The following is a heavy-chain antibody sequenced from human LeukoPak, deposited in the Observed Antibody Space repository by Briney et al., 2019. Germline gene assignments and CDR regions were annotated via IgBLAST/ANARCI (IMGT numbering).Heavy chain of an antibody. V-gene: IGHV3-33*01. CDR3: ARDLSSPGPHSPHSMTLDY. CDR2: IWYDGSNK. Sequence: GGSLRLSCAASGXTFSSYGMHWVRQAPGKGLEWVAVIWYDGSNKYYADSVKGRFTISRDNSKNTLYLQMNSLRAEHTAVYYCARDLSSPGPHSPHSMTLDYWGQGTLVTVSS. J-gene: IGHJ4*02. CDR1: GXTFSSYG. D-gene: IGHD2-15*01.